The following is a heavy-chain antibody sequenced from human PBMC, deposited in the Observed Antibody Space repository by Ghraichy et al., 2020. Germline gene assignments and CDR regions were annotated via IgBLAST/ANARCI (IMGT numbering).Heavy chain of an antibody. J-gene: IGHJ5*02. Sequence: ASVKVSCKIASATFALSSLYSVSYALCHMFEWVGWINTYNDNANYAQNLQGRVTISTDTSTSTAYMELRDLRSDDTAIYYCARDWDYGFSSWGQGTLVAVSS. CDR1: SATFALSS. D-gene: IGHD4-17*01. CDR3: ARDWDYGFSS. V-gene: IGHV1-18*01. CDR2: INTYNDNA.